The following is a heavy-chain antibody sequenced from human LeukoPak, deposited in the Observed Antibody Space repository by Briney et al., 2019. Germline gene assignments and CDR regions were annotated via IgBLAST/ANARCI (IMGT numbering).Heavy chain of an antibody. CDR1: GFTFSTYA. D-gene: IGHD3-22*01. J-gene: IGHJ4*02. V-gene: IGHV3-23*01. CDR2: IAGSDAGT. Sequence: GGSLRLSCAASGFTFSTYAMSWVRQTPGKGLEWVSSIAGSDAGTYFADSVKGRFAISRDNSKNTLFLQMNSLRAEDTAVYYCAGLPAYYYDTSGFYFDYWGQGTLVTVSS. CDR3: AGLPAYYYDTSGFYFDY.